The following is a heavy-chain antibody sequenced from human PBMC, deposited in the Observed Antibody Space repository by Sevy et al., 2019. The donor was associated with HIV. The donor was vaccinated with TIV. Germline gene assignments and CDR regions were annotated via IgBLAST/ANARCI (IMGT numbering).Heavy chain of an antibody. CDR1: GYTLTQLS. D-gene: IGHD3-3*01. CDR3: ATGREYYEGNSGYFDY. J-gene: IGHJ4*02. V-gene: IGHV1-24*01. CDR2: FDPEDGER. Sequence: ASVKVSCKVSGYTLTQLSMHWVRQAPGKGLEWLGSFDPEDGERIYAQKFQGRFTMTEETSTDTAYMELSSLRSGDTAIYYCATGREYYEGNSGYFDYWGQGTLVTVSS.